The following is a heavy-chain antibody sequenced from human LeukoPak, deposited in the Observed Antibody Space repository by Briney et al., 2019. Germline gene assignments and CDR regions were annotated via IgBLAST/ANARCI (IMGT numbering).Heavy chain of an antibody. Sequence: PSETLSLTCTVSGGSMSSYYWSWIRQPPGKGLEWIGYIYYSGSTNYNPSLKSRVTISVDTSKSQFSLKLSSVTAADTAVYYCAGGRYIYDSTGYYSYWGQGTLVTVSS. CDR2: IYYSGST. V-gene: IGHV4-59*01. CDR3: AGGRYIYDSTGYYSY. CDR1: GGSMSSYY. D-gene: IGHD3-22*01. J-gene: IGHJ4*02.